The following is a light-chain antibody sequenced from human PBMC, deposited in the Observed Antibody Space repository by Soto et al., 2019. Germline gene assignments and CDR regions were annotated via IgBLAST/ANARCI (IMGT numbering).Light chain of an antibody. V-gene: IGKV1-33*01. CDR2: DAS. Sequence: DIPMSQSPYSMCAFXGDRVTIAFRARLSTASCLNGYQQKPGRAPKVXXYDASNLEKGVPSRFSGSGSATAFTCPISSLQPEDIATYYRQQYDNLPITFGQGTRLEIK. CDR1: LSTASC. CDR3: QQYDNLPIT. J-gene: IGKJ5*01.